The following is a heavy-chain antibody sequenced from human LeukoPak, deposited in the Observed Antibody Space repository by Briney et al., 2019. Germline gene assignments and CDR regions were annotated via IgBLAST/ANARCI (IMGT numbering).Heavy chain of an antibody. D-gene: IGHD2-21*02. CDR2: IRSSGSTI. CDR3: ARGLVRSAYCGGDCFSYFDL. J-gene: IGHJ2*01. V-gene: IGHV3-11*04. Sequence: GGSLRLSCAASGFTFSDYYMSWIRQAPGKGLEWVAYIRSSGSTIYYADSVKGRFTISRDNAKNSLYLQMNSLRAEDTAVYYCARGLVRSAYCGGDCFSYFDLWGRGTLVTVSS. CDR1: GFTFSDYY.